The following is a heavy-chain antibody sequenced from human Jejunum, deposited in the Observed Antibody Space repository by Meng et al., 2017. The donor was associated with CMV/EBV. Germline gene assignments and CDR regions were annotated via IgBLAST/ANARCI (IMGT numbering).Heavy chain of an antibody. CDR1: GFKVTSIY. CDR2: IYTGGST. V-gene: IGHV3-53*01. D-gene: IGHD3-22*01. Sequence: SGFKVTSIYLSWVRQAPGKGLEWVSTIYTGGSTFYADSVKGRFTISRDNSRNTLYLHMNSLRAEDTAVFYCARPTYYSDGGDYYYWGQGTLVTVSS. J-gene: IGHJ4*02. CDR3: ARPTYYSDGGDYYY.